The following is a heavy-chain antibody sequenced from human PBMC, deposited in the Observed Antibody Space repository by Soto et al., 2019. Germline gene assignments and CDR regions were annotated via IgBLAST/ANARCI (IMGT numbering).Heavy chain of an antibody. J-gene: IGHJ4*02. V-gene: IGHV4-59*01. CDR2: IYYSGNT. CDR1: GDSISPYY. CDR3: AREPYLGY. Sequence: LSLTCIVSGDSISPYYWSWIRQPPGKGLEWIGYIYYSGNTLYNPSLKSRVTISVDTSKNQFSLKLSSVTAADTAVYYCAREPYLGYWGQGTLVTVSS.